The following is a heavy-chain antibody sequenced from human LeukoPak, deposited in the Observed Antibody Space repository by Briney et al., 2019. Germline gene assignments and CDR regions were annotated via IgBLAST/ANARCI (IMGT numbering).Heavy chain of an antibody. J-gene: IGHJ4*02. CDR3: ARDLFQLDCSSTSCYGDAVDY. Sequence: GGSLRLSCAASGFTFSSYWMHWVRQAPGKGLVWVSRINSDGSSTSYADSVNGRFTISRDNAKNTLYLQMNSLRAEDTAVYYCARDLFQLDCSSTSCYGDAVDYWGQGTLVTVSS. V-gene: IGHV3-74*01. CDR1: GFTFSSYW. D-gene: IGHD2-2*01. CDR2: INSDGSST.